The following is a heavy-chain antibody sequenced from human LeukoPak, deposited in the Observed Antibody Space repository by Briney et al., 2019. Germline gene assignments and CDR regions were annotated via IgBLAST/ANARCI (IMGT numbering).Heavy chain of an antibody. CDR3: ASRYSGVDY. D-gene: IGHD6-19*01. V-gene: IGHV4-34*01. Sequence: SETLSLTCAVYGGSFSGHYWSWIRQPPGKGLEWIGEINHSGSTNYNPSLKSRVTISVDTSKNQFSLKLSSVTAADTAVYYCASRYSGVDYWGQGTLVTVSS. J-gene: IGHJ4*02. CDR1: GGSFSGHY. CDR2: INHSGST.